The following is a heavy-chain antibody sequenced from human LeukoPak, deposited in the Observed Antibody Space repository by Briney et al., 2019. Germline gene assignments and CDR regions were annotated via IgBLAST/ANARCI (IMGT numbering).Heavy chain of an antibody. CDR3: ARGVSKDWLYGPNFDY. J-gene: IGHJ4*02. D-gene: IGHD3-9*01. V-gene: IGHV4-59*01. Sequence: SETLSLTCTVSGGSISRYYWTWIRQPPGKGLEWIGYISYSGTTNYNPSLKSRVTILVDTSRNQFSLKLSSVTAAGTAVYYCARGVSKDWLYGPNFDYWGQGTLVTVSS. CDR1: GGSISRYY. CDR2: ISYSGTT.